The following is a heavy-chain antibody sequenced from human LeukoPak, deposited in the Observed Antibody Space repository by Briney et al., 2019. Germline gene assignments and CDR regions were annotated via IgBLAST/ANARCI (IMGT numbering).Heavy chain of an antibody. D-gene: IGHD4-11*01. Sequence: GGSLRLSCAASGFTLSSYAMSWVRQAPGKGLEWVSLISGNAGSTYYADSVKGRFTISRDNSKNTLYLQMNSLRAEDTAVYYCTRDLYSNSPFDYWGQGTLVTVSS. CDR1: GFTLSSYA. V-gene: IGHV3-23*01. J-gene: IGHJ4*02. CDR3: TRDLYSNSPFDY. CDR2: ISGNAGST.